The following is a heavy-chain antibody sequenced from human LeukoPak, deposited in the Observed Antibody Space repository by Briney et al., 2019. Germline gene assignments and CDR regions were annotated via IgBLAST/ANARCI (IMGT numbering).Heavy chain of an antibody. CDR1: GGSFSGYY. D-gene: IGHD3-10*01. CDR3: ARLLWFGELFGAYFDY. J-gene: IGHJ4*02. Sequence: SETLSLTCAVYGGSFSGYYWSWIRQPPGKGLEWIGEINHSGSTNYNPSLKSRVTISVDTSKNQFSLKLSSVTAADTAVYYCARLLWFGELFGAYFDYWGQGTLVTVSS. CDR2: INHSGST. V-gene: IGHV4-34*01.